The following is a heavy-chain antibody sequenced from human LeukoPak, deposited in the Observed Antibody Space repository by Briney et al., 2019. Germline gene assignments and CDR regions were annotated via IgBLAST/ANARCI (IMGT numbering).Heavy chain of an antibody. D-gene: IGHD3-16*01. CDR1: GYTLTELS. J-gene: IGHJ4*02. Sequence: ASVKVSFKVSGYTLTELSMHWVRQAPGQGLEWMGWINPNSGGTDYAQKFQGRVTMTRDTSITTAYMELSSLRSDDTAVYYCARARGGSGRGDYFDSWGQGTLVTVSS. CDR3: ARARGGSGRGDYFDS. V-gene: IGHV1-2*02. CDR2: INPNSGGT.